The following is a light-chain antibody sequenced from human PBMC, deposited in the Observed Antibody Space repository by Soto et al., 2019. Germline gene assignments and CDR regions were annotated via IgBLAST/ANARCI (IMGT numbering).Light chain of an antibody. V-gene: IGLV1-40*01. J-gene: IGLJ2*01. CDR3: QSYDSSLSVLVV. CDR1: SSNIGAGYD. CDR2: GNS. Sequence: QSELTQPPSVSGAPGQRVTISCTGSSSNIGAGYDVHWYQQLPGTAPKLLIYGNSNRPSGVPDRFSGSKSGTSASLAITGLQAEDEADYYCQSYDSSLSVLVVFGGGTKLTVL.